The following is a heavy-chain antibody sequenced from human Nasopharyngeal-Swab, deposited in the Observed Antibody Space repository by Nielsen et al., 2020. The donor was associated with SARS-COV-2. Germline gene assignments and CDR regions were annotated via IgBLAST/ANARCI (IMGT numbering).Heavy chain of an antibody. J-gene: IGHJ6*02. CDR3: ANLWFGEPSGYYYSYAMDV. CDR2: ITGSGGRT. CDR1: GFTFSSYA. V-gene: IGHV3-23*01. D-gene: IGHD3-10*01. Sequence: GGSLQISCAASGFTFSSYAMSWVRQTPGKGLEGVSAITGSGGRTYYADSVKGRFTISRDNSKNTLYLQMNSLRAEDTAIYYCANLWFGEPSGYYYSYAMDVWGQGTTVTVSS.